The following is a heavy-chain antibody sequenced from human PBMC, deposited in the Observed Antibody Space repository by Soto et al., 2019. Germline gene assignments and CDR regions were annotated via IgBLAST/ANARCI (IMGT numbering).Heavy chain of an antibody. Sequence: QVQLQESGPGLVKPSQTLSLTCTVSGGSISSGDYYWSWIRQPPGKGLERIGYIYYSGSTYYNPSLKRRVTISVYTSKDQFSLKLSSVTAADTAVYHCARAQGSGFLVSWGQGTLVSDSS. CDR2: IYYSGST. V-gene: IGHV4-30-4*01. CDR1: GGSISSGDYY. CDR3: ARAQGSGFLVS. D-gene: IGHD3-10*01. J-gene: IGHJ4*02.